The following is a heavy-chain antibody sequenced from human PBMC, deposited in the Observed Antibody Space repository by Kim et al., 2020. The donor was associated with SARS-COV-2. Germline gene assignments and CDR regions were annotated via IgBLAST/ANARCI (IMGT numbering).Heavy chain of an antibody. D-gene: IGHD3-16*01. J-gene: IGHJ4*02. CDR3: ARDKEGAYFDY. Sequence: SETLSLTCTVSGGSISSYYWSWIRQPPGKGLEWIGYIYYSGSTNYNPSLKSRVTISVDTSKNQFSLKLSSVTAADTAVYYCARDKEGAYFDYWGQGTLVTVSS. CDR2: IYYSGST. CDR1: GGSISSYY. V-gene: IGHV4-59*01.